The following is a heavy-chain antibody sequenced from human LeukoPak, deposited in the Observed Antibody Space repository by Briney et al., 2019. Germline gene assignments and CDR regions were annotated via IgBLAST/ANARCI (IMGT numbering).Heavy chain of an antibody. CDR1: GFSFSDST. Sequence: PGGSLRLSCAASGFSFSDSTMHWVRQAPGKGLEWVSAISGSGGSTYYADSVKGRFTISRDNSKNTLYLQMNSLRAEDTAVYFCAKDRGSGSYFNPPMDVWGKGTTVTISS. CDR3: AKDRGSGSYFNPPMDV. J-gene: IGHJ6*03. D-gene: IGHD3-10*01. V-gene: IGHV3-23*01. CDR2: ISGSGGST.